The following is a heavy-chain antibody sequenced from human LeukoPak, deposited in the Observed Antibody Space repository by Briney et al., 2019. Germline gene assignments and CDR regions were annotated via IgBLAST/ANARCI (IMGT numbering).Heavy chain of an antibody. CDR3: ARRPGN. CDR1: GFTFSSYW. V-gene: IGHV3-53*01. CDR2: IYSGGAI. J-gene: IGHJ4*02. D-gene: IGHD1-14*01. Sequence: GGSLRLSCAASGFTFSSYWMSWVRQAPGKGLEWVSLIYSGGAIRYADSVKGRFTISRDSSKNTLFLQMNDLTVEDTARYYCARRPGNWGQGILVTVSS.